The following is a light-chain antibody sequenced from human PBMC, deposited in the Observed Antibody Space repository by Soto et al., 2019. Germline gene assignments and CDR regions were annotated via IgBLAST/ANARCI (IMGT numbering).Light chain of an antibody. V-gene: IGKV3-15*01. CDR1: QSVSLS. CDR2: GAS. Sequence: EIVLTQSPATLSVSLGDSATLSCRAGQSVSLSLAWYQMRPGQPPRLLTYGASTRATDIPARFRGTGSGTDFTLTISSLQSEDFAVYFCQQYHIWPSWTFGQGTKVDIK. J-gene: IGKJ1*01. CDR3: QQYHIWPSWT.